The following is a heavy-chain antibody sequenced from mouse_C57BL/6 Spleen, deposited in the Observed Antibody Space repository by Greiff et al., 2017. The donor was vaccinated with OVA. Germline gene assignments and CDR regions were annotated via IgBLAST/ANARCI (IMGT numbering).Heavy chain of an antibody. CDR3: ARNWDGGTWFAY. J-gene: IGHJ3*01. CDR1: GYSFTGYY. CDR2: INPSTGGT. D-gene: IGHD4-1*01. V-gene: IGHV1-42*01. Sequence: VQLQQSGPELVKPGASVKISCKASGYSFTGYYMNWVKQSPEKSLEWIGEINPSTGGTTYNQKFKAKATLTVDKSSSTAYMQLKSLTSEDSAVYYCARNWDGGTWFAYWGQGTLVTVSA.